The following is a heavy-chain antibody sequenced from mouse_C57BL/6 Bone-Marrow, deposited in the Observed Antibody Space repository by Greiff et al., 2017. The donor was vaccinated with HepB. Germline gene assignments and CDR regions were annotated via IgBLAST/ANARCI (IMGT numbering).Heavy chain of an antibody. CDR2: ISSGSSTI. D-gene: IGHD6-1*01. CDR1: GFTFSDYG. CDR3: ARGQDWYFDV. Sequence: EVKVVESGGGLVKPGGSLKLSCAASGFTFSDYGMHWVRQAPEKGLEWVAYISSGSSTIYYADTVKGRFTISRDNAKNTLFLQMTSLRSEDTAMYYCARGQDWYFDVWGTGTTVTVSS. J-gene: IGHJ1*03. V-gene: IGHV5-17*01.